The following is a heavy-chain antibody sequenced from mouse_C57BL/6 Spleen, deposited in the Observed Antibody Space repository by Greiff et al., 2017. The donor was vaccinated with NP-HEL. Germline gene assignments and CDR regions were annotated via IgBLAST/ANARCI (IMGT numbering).Heavy chain of an antibody. CDR2: ISSGGSYT. D-gene: IGHD1-1*01. Sequence: EVKVVESGGDLVKPGGSLKLSCAASGFTFSSYGMSWVRQTPDKRLEWVATISSGGSYTYYPDSVKGRFTISRDNAKNTLYLQMSSLKSEDTAMXYCASGDYYGSSYGGWYFDVWGTGTTVTVSS. V-gene: IGHV5-6*01. J-gene: IGHJ1*03. CDR1: GFTFSSYG. CDR3: ASGDYYGSSYGGWYFDV.